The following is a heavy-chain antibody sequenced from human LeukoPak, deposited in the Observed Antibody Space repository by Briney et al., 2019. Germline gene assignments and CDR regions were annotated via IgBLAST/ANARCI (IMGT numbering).Heavy chain of an antibody. Sequence: GGSLRLSCAASGFTFSSYGMPWVRQAPGKGLEWVAVISYDGSNKYYADSVKGRFTISRDNSKNTLYLQMNSLRAEDTAVYYCAKVGATDYWGQGTLVTVSS. CDR1: GFTFSSYG. CDR2: ISYDGSNK. V-gene: IGHV3-30*18. J-gene: IGHJ4*02. CDR3: AKVGATDY. D-gene: IGHD1-26*01.